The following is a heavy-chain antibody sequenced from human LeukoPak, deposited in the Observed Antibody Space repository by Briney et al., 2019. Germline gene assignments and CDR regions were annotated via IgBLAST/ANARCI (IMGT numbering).Heavy chain of an antibody. J-gene: IGHJ5*02. Sequence: GGSLRLSCAASGFTFTNAWMYWVRQAPGKGLEWVGRIKSKTDGGTSDYAAPVTGRFTISRDDSKSTLYLEMNSLKTEDTGVYYCSTLWFGAWGQGTLVTVSS. V-gene: IGHV3-15*01. CDR1: GFTFTNAW. CDR3: STLWFGA. CDR2: IKSKTDGGTS.